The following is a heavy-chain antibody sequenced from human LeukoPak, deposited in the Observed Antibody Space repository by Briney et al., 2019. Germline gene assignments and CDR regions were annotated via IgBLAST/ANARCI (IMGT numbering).Heavy chain of an antibody. D-gene: IGHD2-15*01. Sequence: GGSLRLSCAASGFSFSSYWMHWVRQAPGKGLVWVSRVNNDGSSTTYADSVKGRFTISRDNAKNTLYLQMNSLRAEDTAVYYCTRGTPVAATRGYFDYWGQGTLVTVSS. V-gene: IGHV3-74*01. CDR2: VNNDGSST. CDR3: TRGTPVAATRGYFDY. CDR1: GFSFSSYW. J-gene: IGHJ4*02.